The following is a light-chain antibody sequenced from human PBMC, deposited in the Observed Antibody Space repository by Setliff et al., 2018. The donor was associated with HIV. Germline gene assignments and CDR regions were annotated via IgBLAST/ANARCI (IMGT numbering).Light chain of an antibody. J-gene: IGLJ2*01. V-gene: IGLV2-14*03. CDR3: SSYSDSSTLV. Sequence: QSVLTQPASVSGSPGQSITISCTGTSNDIGYDYVSWYQQHPGKAPRLLIYDVHNRFSGVSDRFSGSRSGNMASLTISGLQDEDEADYYCSSYSDSSTLVFGGGTKSPS. CDR1: SNDIGYDY. CDR2: DVH.